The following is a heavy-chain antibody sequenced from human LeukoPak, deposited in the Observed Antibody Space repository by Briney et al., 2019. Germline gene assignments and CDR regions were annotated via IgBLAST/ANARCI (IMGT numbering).Heavy chain of an antibody. CDR3: ARSGSGYGSSYYYGMDV. D-gene: IGHD3-10*01. Sequence: SVKVSCKASGYTITSYGISWVRQAPGQGLEWMGWINAYNGNTNYAQKLQGRVTMTTDTSTSTAYMELRSLRSDDTAVYYCARSGSGYGSSYYYGMDVWGQGTTVTVSS. J-gene: IGHJ6*02. CDR2: INAYNGNT. CDR1: GYTITSYG. V-gene: IGHV1-18*01.